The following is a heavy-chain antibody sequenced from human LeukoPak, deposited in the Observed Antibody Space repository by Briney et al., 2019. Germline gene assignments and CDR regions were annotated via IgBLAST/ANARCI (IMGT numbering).Heavy chain of an antibody. Sequence: PGGSLRLSCVASGFTFSYSWMIWVRQAPGKGLEWVANINQPGSQKYHVDSVKGRFTISRDNARNSLFLQMNSLTAGDTAVYYCARGLGKGSSDYWGQGTLVTVSS. CDR2: INQPGSQK. J-gene: IGHJ4*02. CDR3: ARGLGKGSSDY. CDR1: GFTFSYSW. D-gene: IGHD6-6*01. V-gene: IGHV3-7*03.